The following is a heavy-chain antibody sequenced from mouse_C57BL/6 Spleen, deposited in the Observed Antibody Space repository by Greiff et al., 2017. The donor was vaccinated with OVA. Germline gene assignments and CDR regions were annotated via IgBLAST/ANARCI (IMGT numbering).Heavy chain of an antibody. CDR2: IYPRSGNT. CDR3: AELGRGGFAY. D-gene: IGHD4-1*01. CDR1: GYTFTSYG. Sequence: VKLLESGAELARPGASVKLSCKASGYTFTSYGISWVKQRTGQGLEWIGEIYPRSGNTYYNEKFKGKATLTADKSSSTAYMELRSLTSEDSAVYFCAELGRGGFAYWGQGTLVTVSA. V-gene: IGHV1-81*01. J-gene: IGHJ3*01.